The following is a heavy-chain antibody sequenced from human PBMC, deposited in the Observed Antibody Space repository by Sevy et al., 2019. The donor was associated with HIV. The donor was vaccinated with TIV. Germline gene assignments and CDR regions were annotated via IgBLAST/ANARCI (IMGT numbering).Heavy chain of an antibody. J-gene: IGHJ3*02. CDR1: GFTFSDYG. Sequence: GGSLRLSCAASGFTFSDYGVHWVRQTPRKGLEWVAVMSIDGNDKYYADSARGRFTISRDKSKNTLFLELNSLRHEDTAVYFCATVSTVGAMMDALDTWGQGTMVTVSS. V-gene: IGHV3-30*03. D-gene: IGHD3-16*01. CDR2: MSIDGNDK. CDR3: ATVSTVGAMMDALDT.